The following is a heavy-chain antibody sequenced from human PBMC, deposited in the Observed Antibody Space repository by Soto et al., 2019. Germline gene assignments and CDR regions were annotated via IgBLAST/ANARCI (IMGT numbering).Heavy chain of an antibody. J-gene: IGHJ4*02. CDR2: ISGSDDST. Sequence: EVQLLESGGGLVQPGESLRLSCAASGFTFSSYAMSWVRQAPGKGLEWVSVISGSDDSTYYADSVKGRFTISRDKSKNTLDLQMKSLRAEDTAVYYWGKRSSSSTFDYWGQGTLVNVSS. D-gene: IGHD6-6*01. CDR3: GKRSSSSTFDY. V-gene: IGHV3-23*01. CDR1: GFTFSSYA.